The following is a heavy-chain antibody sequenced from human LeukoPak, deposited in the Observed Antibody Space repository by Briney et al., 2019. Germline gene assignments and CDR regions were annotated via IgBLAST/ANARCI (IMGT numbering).Heavy chain of an antibody. CDR3: AKTLGVYSSSWYYFVY. CDR1: GFTFSSYA. V-gene: IGHV3-23*01. CDR2: ISGSGGST. Sequence: GGSLRLSCAASGFTFSSYAMSWVRQAPGKGLEWVSAISGSGGSTYYADSVKGRFTISRDNSKNTLYLQMNSLRAEDTAVYYCAKTLGVYSSSWYYFVYWGQGALVTVSS. D-gene: IGHD6-13*01. J-gene: IGHJ4*02.